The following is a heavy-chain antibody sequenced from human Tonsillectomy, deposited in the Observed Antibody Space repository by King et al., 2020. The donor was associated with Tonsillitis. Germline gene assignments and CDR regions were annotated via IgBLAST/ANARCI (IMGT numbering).Heavy chain of an antibody. V-gene: IGHV5-51*01. CDR1: GYW. CDR2: IYPSDSGT. CDR3: ATAYYYDDNAPYRAVDT. D-gene: IGHD3-22*01. Sequence: QLVQSGAEVKKPGESLKIACKGSGYWVAWVRQMRGKGLEWMGIIYPSDSGTRYSPSFQGQVTISADKSISTAYLQWSSLKASDTAMYYCATAYYYDDNAPYRAVDTWGQGTMVTGSS. J-gene: IGHJ3*02.